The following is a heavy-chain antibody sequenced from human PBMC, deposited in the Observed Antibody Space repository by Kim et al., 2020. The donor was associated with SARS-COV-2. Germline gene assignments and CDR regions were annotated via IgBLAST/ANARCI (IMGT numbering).Heavy chain of an antibody. J-gene: IGHJ4*01. V-gene: IGHV4-39*01. CDR1: GGSISSSSYY. CDR2: IYYSGST. D-gene: IGHD3-22*01. Sequence: PETLSLTCTVSGGSISSSSYYWGWIRQPPGKGLEWIGTIYYSGSTYYNPSLKSRVTISVDTSKNQFSLKLSSVTAADTAVYYCARLSFGSSGYYYGGFD. CDR3: ARLSFGSSGYYYGGFD.